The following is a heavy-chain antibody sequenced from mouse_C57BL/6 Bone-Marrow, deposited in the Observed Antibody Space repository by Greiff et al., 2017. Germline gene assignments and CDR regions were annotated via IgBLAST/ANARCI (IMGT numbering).Heavy chain of an antibody. CDR1: GYTFTDYY. Sequence: QVQLQQSGAELVRPGASVKLSCKASGYTFTDYYINWVKQRPGQGLEWIARIYPGSGNTYYNEKFKGKATLTAEKSSSTSYMQLSSLTSEDSAVYFCARGNYGSSYWYFDVWGTGATGTVSS. D-gene: IGHD1-1*01. V-gene: IGHV1-76*01. CDR2: IYPGSGNT. CDR3: ARGNYGSSYWYFDV. J-gene: IGHJ1*03.